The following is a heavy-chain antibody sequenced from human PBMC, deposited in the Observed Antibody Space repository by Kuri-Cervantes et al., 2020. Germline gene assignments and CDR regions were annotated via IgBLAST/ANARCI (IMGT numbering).Heavy chain of an antibody. CDR1: GFTFSSYA. D-gene: IGHD2-8*01. J-gene: IGHJ4*02. Sequence: GGSLRLSCAASGFTFSSYAMHWVRQAPGKGLEWVAVISYDGSNKYYADSVKGRFTISRDNSKNTLYLQMNSLRAEDTAVYYCASGHLIGSEVYWGQGTLVTVSS. V-gene: IGHV3-30-3*01. CDR2: ISYDGSNK. CDR3: ASGHLIGSEVY.